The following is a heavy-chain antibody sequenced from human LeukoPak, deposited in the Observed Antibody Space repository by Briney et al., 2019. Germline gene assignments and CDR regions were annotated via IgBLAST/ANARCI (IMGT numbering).Heavy chain of an antibody. D-gene: IGHD3-10*01. CDR2: ISGSGGST. V-gene: IGHV3-43*01. J-gene: IGHJ3*02. CDR3: AKDINQLWFSRAFDI. CDR1: GFTFDDYT. Sequence: GGSLRLSCAASGFTFDDYTMHWVRQAPGKGLEWVSAISGSGGSTYYADSVKGRFTISRDNAKNSLYLQMNSLRAEDTALYYCAKDINQLWFSRAFDIWGQGTMVTVSS.